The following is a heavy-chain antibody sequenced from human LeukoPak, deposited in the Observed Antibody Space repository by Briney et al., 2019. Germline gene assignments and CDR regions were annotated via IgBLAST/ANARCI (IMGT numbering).Heavy chain of an antibody. D-gene: IGHD1-7*01. CDR3: ARATGITGTTWNWFDP. CDR2: IIPIFGTA. CDR1: GGTFSSYA. J-gene: IGHJ5*02. V-gene: IGHV1-69*05. Sequence: ASVKVSCKASGGTFSSYAISWVRQAPGQGLEWTGGIIPIFGTANYAQKFQGRVTITTDESTGTAYMELSSLRSEDTAVYYCARATGITGTTWNWFDPWGQGTLVTVSS.